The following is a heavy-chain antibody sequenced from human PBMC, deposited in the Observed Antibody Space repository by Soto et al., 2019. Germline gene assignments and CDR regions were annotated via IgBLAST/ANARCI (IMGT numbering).Heavy chain of an antibody. V-gene: IGHV3-30-3*01. CDR1: GFTFSSYA. D-gene: IGHD6-19*01. J-gene: IGHJ4*02. CDR2: ISYDGSNK. Sequence: QVQLVESGGGVVQPGRSLRLSCAASGFTFSSYAMHWVRQAPGKGLEWEAVISYDGSNKYYADSVKGRFTISRDNSKNTLYLQMNSLRAEDTAVYYCARGPGGQWLDHGNFDYWGQGTLVTVSS. CDR3: ARGPGGQWLDHGNFDY.